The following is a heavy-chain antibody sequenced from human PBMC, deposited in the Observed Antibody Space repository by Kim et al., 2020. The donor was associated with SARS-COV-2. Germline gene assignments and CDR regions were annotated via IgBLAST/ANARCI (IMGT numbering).Heavy chain of an antibody. J-gene: IGHJ5*02. V-gene: IGHV3-30*04. CDR3: ARDQNPSFGELYGGWFDP. Sequence: GGSLRLSCAASGFTFSSYAMHWVRQAPGKGLEWVAVISYDGSNKYYADSVKGRFTISRDNSKNTLYLQMNSLRAEDTAVYYCARDQNPSFGELYGGWFDP. D-gene: IGHD3-10*01. CDR2: ISYDGSNK. CDR1: GFTFSSYA.